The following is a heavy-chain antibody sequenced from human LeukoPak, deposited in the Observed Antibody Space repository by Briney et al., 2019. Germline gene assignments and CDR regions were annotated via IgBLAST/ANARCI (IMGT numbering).Heavy chain of an antibody. CDR3: ARGAYYYDSSGYPNWFYP. D-gene: IGHD3-22*01. CDR1: GGTFSSYA. CDR2: IIPIFGIA. J-gene: IGHJ5*02. V-gene: IGHV1-69*04. Sequence: SVKVSCKASGGTFSSYAISWVRQAPGQGLEWMGRIIPIFGIANYAQKFQGRVTITADKSTSTAYMELSSLRSEDTAVYYCARGAYYYDSSGYPNWFYPWGQGTLVTVSS.